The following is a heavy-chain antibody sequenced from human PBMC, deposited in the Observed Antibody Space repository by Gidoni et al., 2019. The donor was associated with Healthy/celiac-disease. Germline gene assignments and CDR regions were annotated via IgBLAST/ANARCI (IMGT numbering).Heavy chain of an antibody. D-gene: IGHD3-10*01. Sequence: QLQLQESGPGLVKPSQTLSLTCAVSGGSISRGGYSWSWIRQPPGKGVEWIGYIKYSGSTDYNPSLKSRVTISVDTSKNQFSLKLSSVTAADTAVYYCARAYGSGRGWFDPWGQGTLVTVSS. CDR3: ARAYGSGRGWFDP. CDR1: GGSISRGGYS. J-gene: IGHJ5*02. V-gene: IGHV4-30-4*07. CDR2: IKYSGST.